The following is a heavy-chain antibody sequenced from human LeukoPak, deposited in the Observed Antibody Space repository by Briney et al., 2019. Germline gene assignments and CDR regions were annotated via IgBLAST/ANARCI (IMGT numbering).Heavy chain of an antibody. CDR2: ISYDGSNK. D-gene: IGHD3-22*01. CDR1: GFTFSSYA. Sequence: GGSLRLSCAASGFTFSSYAMHWVRQAPGKGLEWVAVISYDGSNKYYADSVKGRFTISRDNSKNTLYLQMNSLRAEDTAVYYCAKDGRTYYYDSSGPVDSDYWGQGTLVTVSS. V-gene: IGHV3-30*04. J-gene: IGHJ4*02. CDR3: AKDGRTYYYDSSGPVDSDY.